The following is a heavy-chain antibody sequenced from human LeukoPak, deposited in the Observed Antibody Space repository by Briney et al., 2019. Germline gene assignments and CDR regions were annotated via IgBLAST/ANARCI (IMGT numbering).Heavy chain of an antibody. CDR1: GGSFSGYY. J-gene: IGHJ4*02. Sequence: PSETLSLTCAVYGGSFSGYYWSWIRQPPGKGLEWIGEINHSGSTNYNPSLKSRVTISVDTSKNQFSLKLSSVTAADTAVYYCARRGRRFGDYWGQGTLVTVSS. D-gene: IGHD3-10*01. V-gene: IGHV4-34*01. CDR3: ARRGRRFGDY. CDR2: INHSGST.